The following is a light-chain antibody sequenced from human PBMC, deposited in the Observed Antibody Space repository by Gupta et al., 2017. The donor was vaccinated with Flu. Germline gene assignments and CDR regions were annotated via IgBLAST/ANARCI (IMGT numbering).Light chain of an antibody. J-gene: IGKJ1*01. CDR3: QQDNNCPET. V-gene: IGKV3-15*01. CDR2: GAS. CDR1: QSVSSN. Sequence: ELVMTQSPPTLSVSPGERATLSCRASQSVSSNLAWYQQKPGQAPRLLIYGASTRATGIPARFSGSGSGTEFTLTISSLQSEDFAVYYCQQDNNCPETFGQGTKVEIK.